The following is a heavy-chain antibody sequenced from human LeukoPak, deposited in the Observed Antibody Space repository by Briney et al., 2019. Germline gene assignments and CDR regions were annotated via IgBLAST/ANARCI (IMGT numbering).Heavy chain of an antibody. D-gene: IGHD5-24*01. CDR1: GNSFSNSI. CDR2: VITYNGET. J-gene: IGHJ5*02. CDR3: ARSEWKVENGSPGGRFDP. V-gene: IGHV1-18*01. Sequence: ASVKVSCKASGNSFSNSIINWVRQGPGQGLEWMGWVITYNGETNYAQKIQGRVTMTTDTSTTTAYMELRSLRSDDTAVYYCARSEWKVENGSPGGRFDPWGQGTLVTVSS.